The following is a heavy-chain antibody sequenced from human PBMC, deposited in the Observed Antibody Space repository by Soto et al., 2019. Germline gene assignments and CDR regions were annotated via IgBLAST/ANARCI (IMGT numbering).Heavy chain of an antibody. Sequence: GGSLRLSCAASGFTFSSYWMHWVRQAPGKGLVWVSRINSDGSSTSYADSVKGRFTISRDNAKNTLYLQMNSLRAEDTAVYYCASASLGWRDHDAFDIWGQGTMVTVSS. V-gene: IGHV3-74*01. CDR2: INSDGSST. CDR1: GFTFSSYW. CDR3: ASASLGWRDHDAFDI. J-gene: IGHJ3*02. D-gene: IGHD6-19*01.